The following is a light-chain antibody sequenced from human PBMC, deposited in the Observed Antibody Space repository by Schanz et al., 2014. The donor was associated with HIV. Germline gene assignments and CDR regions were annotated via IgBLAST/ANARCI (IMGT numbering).Light chain of an antibody. Sequence: VLTQSPGRLSLSPGERATLSCRASQSVSRFLAWYQQKPGQAPRLLIYGAFTRATGIPVRFSGRGSGTEFTLTISGLQSEDFAVYYCQQYNDWPPITFGQGTRLEIK. J-gene: IGKJ5*01. CDR1: QSVSRF. V-gene: IGKV3-15*01. CDR3: QQYNDWPPIT. CDR2: GAF.